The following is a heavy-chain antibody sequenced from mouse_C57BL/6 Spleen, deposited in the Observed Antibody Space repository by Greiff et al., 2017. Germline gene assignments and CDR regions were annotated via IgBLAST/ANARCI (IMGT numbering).Heavy chain of an antibody. CDR2: IYPGDGDT. CDR1: GYAFSSSW. V-gene: IGHV1-82*01. Sequence: SGPELVKPGASVKISCKASGYAFSSSWMNWVKQRPGKGLEWIGRIYPGDGDTNYNGKFKGKATLTADKSSSTAYMQLSSLTSEDSAVYFCAKIYYGNYDAMDYWGQGTSVTVSS. CDR3: AKIYYGNYDAMDY. D-gene: IGHD2-1*01. J-gene: IGHJ4*01.